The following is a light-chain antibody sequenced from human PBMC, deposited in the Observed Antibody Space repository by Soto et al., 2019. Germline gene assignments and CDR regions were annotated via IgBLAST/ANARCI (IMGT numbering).Light chain of an antibody. J-gene: IGLJ1*01. Sequence: QSVLTQPASVSGSPGQSITISCTGTSSDVGSYNLVSWYQQHPGKAPKAMIYEVSKRPSGVPNRFSGSKSGYTASLTISGLQAEDEADYYCCSYAGSSTYVFGTGTKVTVL. CDR3: CSYAGSSTYV. CDR2: EVS. V-gene: IGLV2-23*02. CDR1: SSDVGSYNL.